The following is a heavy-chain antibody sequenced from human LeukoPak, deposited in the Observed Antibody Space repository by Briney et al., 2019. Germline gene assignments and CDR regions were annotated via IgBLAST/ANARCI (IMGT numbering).Heavy chain of an antibody. CDR2: IYYSGST. D-gene: IGHD3-10*01. V-gene: IGHV4-59*01. Sequence: SETLSLTCTVSGGSISSYYWSWIRQPSGKGLEWIGYIYYSGSTNYNPSLKSRVTVSVDTSKNQFSLKLSSVTAADTAVYYCARGGVLLWFGELFPYYFDYWGQGTLVTVSS. J-gene: IGHJ4*02. CDR1: GGSISSYY. CDR3: ARGGVLLWFGELFPYYFDY.